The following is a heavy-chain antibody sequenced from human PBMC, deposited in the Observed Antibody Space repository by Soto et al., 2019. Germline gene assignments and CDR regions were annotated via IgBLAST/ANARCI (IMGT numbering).Heavy chain of an antibody. CDR2: IIPIFGTA. CDR1: GDTFSSYA. CDR3: ARADTWIQLWSPFDY. D-gene: IGHD5-18*01. J-gene: IGHJ4*02. Sequence: SVKVSCKASGDTFSSYAISWVRQAPGQGLEWMGGIIPIFGTANYAQKFQGRVTITADESTSTAYMELSSLRSEDTAVYYCARADTWIQLWSPFDYWGQGTLVTVSS. V-gene: IGHV1-69*13.